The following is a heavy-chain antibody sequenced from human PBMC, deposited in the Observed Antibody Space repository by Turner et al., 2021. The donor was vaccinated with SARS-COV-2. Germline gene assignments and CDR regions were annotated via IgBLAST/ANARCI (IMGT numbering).Heavy chain of an antibody. CDR1: GFTVSSNY. J-gene: IGHJ5*02. CDR3: ARETREARFDP. Sequence: EVQLVASGGGLIQPGGSLGLSCAASGFTVSSNYMNWVRQAPGKGLEWVSIIYSGGSTYYADSVKGRFTISRDNSKNTLFLQMNSLRAEDTAVYYCARETREARFDPWGQGTLVTVSS. D-gene: IGHD1-26*01. CDR2: IYSGGST. V-gene: IGHV3-53*01.